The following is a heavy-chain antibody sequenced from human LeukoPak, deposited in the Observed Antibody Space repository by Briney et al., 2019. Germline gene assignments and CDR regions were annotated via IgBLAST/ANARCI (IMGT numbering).Heavy chain of an antibody. CDR1: GFTFSSYA. CDR2: ISGSGGST. D-gene: IGHD3-22*01. CDR3: AKDHYDSSGYYYFDY. V-gene: IGHV3-23*01. J-gene: IGHJ4*02. Sequence: GGSLRLSCAASGFTFSSYAMSWVRQAPGKGLEWVSAISGSGGSTYYADSAKGRFTISRDNSKNTLYLQMNSLRAEDTAVYYCAKDHYDSSGYYYFDYWGQGTLVTVSS.